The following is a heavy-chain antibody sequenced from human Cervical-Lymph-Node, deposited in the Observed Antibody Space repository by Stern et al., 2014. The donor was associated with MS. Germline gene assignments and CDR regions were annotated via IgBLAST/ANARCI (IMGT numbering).Heavy chain of an antibody. CDR1: GGSVSSTNW. Sequence: QVQLQESGPGLVKPSGTLSLTCAVSGGSVSSTNWWSWVRQSPGKGLEWIGIIYHSGASNYRPSLRSRVSISLDNSKNHLSLHLISVTAADTAVYYCARERQQYCNSEGCSYWYFDLWGRGTLVTVSS. J-gene: IGHJ2*01. CDR3: ARERQQYCNSEGCSYWYFDL. CDR2: IYHSGAS. V-gene: IGHV4-4*02. D-gene: IGHD2/OR15-2a*01.